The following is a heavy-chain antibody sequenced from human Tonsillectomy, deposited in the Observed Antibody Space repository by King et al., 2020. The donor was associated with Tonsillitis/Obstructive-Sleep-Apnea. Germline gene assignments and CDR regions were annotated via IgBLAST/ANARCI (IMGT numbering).Heavy chain of an antibody. Sequence: VQLQQWGAGLLKPSETLSLTCAVYGGSFSGYYWSWIRQPPGKGLEWIGEINHSGSTNYNPSLKSRVTISVDTSKNQFSLKLRSVTAADTAVYYCARGSLNVAAATFSYWFDPWGQGTLVTVSS. CDR1: GGSFSGYY. J-gene: IGHJ5*02. V-gene: IGHV4-34*01. CDR3: ARGSLNVAAATFSYWFDP. D-gene: IGHD2-2*01. CDR2: INHSGST.